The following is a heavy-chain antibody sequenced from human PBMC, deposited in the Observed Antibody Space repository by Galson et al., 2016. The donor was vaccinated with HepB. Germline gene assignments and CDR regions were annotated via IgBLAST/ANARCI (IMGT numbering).Heavy chain of an antibody. CDR2: LYSGGTT. Sequence: SLRLSCAASGITVTTHYINWVRQAPGKGLEWVAILYSGGTTVYADSVRGRFTISRDDSKNTVHLQMNSLRVEDTAMYFCASATTNTTIWGAWGQGTLVTVSS. CDR1: GITVTTHY. V-gene: IGHV3-53*01. D-gene: IGHD5-24*01. CDR3: ASATTNTTIWGA. J-gene: IGHJ5*02.